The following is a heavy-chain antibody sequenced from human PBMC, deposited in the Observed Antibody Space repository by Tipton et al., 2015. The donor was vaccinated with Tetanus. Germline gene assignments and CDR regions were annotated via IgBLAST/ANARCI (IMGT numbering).Heavy chain of an antibody. D-gene: IGHD1/OR15-1a*01. CDR2: LTVSGETT. J-gene: IGHJ4*02. V-gene: IGHV3-23*01. CDR1: GFTFRNYA. Sequence: GSLRLSCAASGFTFRNYAMSWVRQAPGKGLEWVSSLTVSGETTFYADSVEGRLTISRDNSKNTLYLQMNSLRVEDTAMYYCVEQSEDWGQGTLVTVSS. CDR3: VEQSED.